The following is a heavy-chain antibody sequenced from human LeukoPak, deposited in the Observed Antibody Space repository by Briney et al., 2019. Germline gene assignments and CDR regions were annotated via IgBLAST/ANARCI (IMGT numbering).Heavy chain of an antibody. CDR3: ARVTVTTPEYYFDH. Sequence: PSETLSLTCTVSGGSISSYYWSWIRQPPGKGLEWIGYISKSGSTDYNPSLKSRVTISLDTSKNQFSLKLSSVTAADTAMYYCARVTVTTPEYYFDHWGQGTLVTVSS. CDR1: GGSISSYY. CDR2: ISKSGST. D-gene: IGHD4-17*01. J-gene: IGHJ4*02. V-gene: IGHV4-59*01.